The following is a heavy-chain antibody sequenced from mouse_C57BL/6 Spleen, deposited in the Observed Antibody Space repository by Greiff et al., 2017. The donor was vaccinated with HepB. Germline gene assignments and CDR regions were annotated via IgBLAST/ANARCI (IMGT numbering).Heavy chain of an antibody. CDR2: ISSGGSYT. V-gene: IGHV5-6*01. CDR1: GFTFSSYG. CDR3: ARPSFYGRDRYAMDY. J-gene: IGHJ4*01. Sequence: EVKLMESGGDLVKPGGSLKLSCAASGFTFSSYGMSWVRQTPDKRLEWVATISSGGSYTYYPDSVKGRFTISRDNAKNTLYLQMSSLKSEETAMYYCARPSFYGRDRYAMDYWGQGTSVTVSS. D-gene: IGHD1-1*01.